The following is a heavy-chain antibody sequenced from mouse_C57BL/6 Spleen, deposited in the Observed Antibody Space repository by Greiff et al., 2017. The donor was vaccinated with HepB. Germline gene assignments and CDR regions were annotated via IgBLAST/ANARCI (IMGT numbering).Heavy chain of an antibody. CDR1: GYTFTSYW. V-gene: IGHV1-50*01. CDR3: ARRGRYSNFFDY. D-gene: IGHD2-5*01. J-gene: IGHJ2*01. CDR2: IDPSDSYT. Sequence: VQLQQSGAELVKPGASVKLSCKASGYTFTSYWMQWVKQRPGQGLEWIGEIDPSDSYTNYNQKFKGKATLTVDTSSSTAYMQLSSLTSEDSAVYYCARRGRYSNFFDYWGQGTTLTVSS.